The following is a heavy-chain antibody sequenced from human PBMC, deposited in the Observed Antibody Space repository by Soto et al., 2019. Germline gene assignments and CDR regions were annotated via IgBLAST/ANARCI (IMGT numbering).Heavy chain of an antibody. D-gene: IGHD3-9*01. CDR1: GFSFSNSD. Sequence: GGSLRLSCVASGFSFSNSDMHWVRQAPGKGLEWVAVISYDGSNKYYADSVKGRFTISRDNSKNTLYLQMNSLRAEDTAVYYCATARRYFDWSFDYWGQGTLVTVSS. CDR3: ATARRYFDWSFDY. V-gene: IGHV3-30*03. CDR2: ISYDGSNK. J-gene: IGHJ4*02.